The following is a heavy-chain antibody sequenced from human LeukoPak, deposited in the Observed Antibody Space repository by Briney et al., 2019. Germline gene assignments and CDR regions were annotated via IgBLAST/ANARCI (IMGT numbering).Heavy chain of an antibody. Sequence: GASVKVSCKASGYTFTSYGIIWVRQAPGQGLEWMGWISAYNGNTNYAQKLQGRVTMTTDTSTSTAYMELRNLRSDDTAVYYCARDSVVVPAAQDHDAFDIWGQGTMVTVSS. D-gene: IGHD2-2*01. J-gene: IGHJ3*02. CDR1: GYTFTSYG. CDR2: ISAYNGNT. CDR3: ARDSVVVPAAQDHDAFDI. V-gene: IGHV1-18*01.